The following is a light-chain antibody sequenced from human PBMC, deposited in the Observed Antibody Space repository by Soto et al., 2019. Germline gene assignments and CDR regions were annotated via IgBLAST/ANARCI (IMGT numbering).Light chain of an antibody. CDR3: QQYNNRPV. V-gene: IGKV3-15*01. Sequence: EIVMTQSPATLSVSPGERATLSCRASQSVNSNLAWYQQKPGQAPRLLIYGASTRAAGIPARFSGSGSGTEFTLTISSLQSEDFAVYYCQQYNNRPVFGGGTKVDIK. CDR1: QSVNSN. J-gene: IGKJ4*01. CDR2: GAS.